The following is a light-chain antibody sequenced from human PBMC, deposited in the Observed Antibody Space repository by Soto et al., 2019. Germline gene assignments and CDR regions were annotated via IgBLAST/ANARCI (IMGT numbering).Light chain of an antibody. CDR1: SSDVGGYNY. V-gene: IGLV2-14*01. CDR2: EVT. CDR3: SSYSSSSTYV. J-gene: IGLJ1*01. Sequence: QSALTQPASVSGSPGQSITISCTGTSSDVGGYNYVSWYQQHPGKAPQLMIYEVTNRPSGVSNRFSGSKSGNTASLTMSGLQAEDEADYYCSSYSSSSTYVFGTGTKLTVL.